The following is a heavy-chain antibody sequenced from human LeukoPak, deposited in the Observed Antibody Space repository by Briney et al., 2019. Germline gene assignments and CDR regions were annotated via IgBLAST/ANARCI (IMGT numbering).Heavy chain of an antibody. CDR1: GDSISSSSSY. J-gene: IGHJ3*02. CDR3: ARHEAAYCGGDCYLRAFDI. Sequence: SETLSLTCTVSGDSISSSSSYWGWIRQPPGKGLEWIGTIYYRGSTYYNPSLKSRVTISVDTSKKQFSLKLSSVTAADTAVYYCARHEAAYCGGDCYLRAFDIWGQGTMVTVSS. V-gene: IGHV4-39*01. D-gene: IGHD2-21*02. CDR2: IYYRGST.